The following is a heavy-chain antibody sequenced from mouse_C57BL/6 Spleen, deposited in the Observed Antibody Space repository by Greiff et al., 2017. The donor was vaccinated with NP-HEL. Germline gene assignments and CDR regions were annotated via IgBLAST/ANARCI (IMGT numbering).Heavy chain of an antibody. CDR1: GYTFTSYN. CDR3: ARLAYDGYYLTLFDY. Sequence: LQQSGAELVRPGASVTMSCKASGYTFTSYNMHWVKQTPRQGLEWIGAIYPGNGDTSYNQKFKGKATLTVDKSSSTAYLQLSSLTSEDAAVYFCARLAYDGYYLTLFDYWGQGTTLTVSS. V-gene: IGHV1-12*01. J-gene: IGHJ2*01. CDR2: IYPGNGDT. D-gene: IGHD2-3*01.